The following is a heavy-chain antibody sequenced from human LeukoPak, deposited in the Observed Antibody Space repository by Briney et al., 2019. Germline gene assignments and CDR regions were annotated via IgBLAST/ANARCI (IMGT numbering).Heavy chain of an antibody. D-gene: IGHD3-22*01. J-gene: IGHJ4*02. CDR3: ARHGAHYDSSGYYLIHSSPDY. V-gene: IGHV4-39*01. Sequence: SDTLSLTCTISGGSISSISYYWGWIRQPPGKGLEWIGSIYYSGSTYYNPSLKSRVTISVDTSKNQFSLKLSSVTAADTAVYYCARHGAHYDSSGYYLIHSSPDYWGQGTLVTVSS. CDR1: GGSISSISYY. CDR2: IYYSGST.